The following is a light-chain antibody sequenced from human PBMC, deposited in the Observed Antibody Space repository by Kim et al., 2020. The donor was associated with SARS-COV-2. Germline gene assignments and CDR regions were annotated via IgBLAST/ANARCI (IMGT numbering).Light chain of an antibody. Sequence: IQMTQSPSSLSASVGDRVTITCRASQSISSYLNWYQQKPGKAPKLLIYAASSLQSGVPSRFSGSGSGTDFTLTISSLQPEDFATYYCQQSYSTLLTFGEGTKLEI. J-gene: IGKJ4*01. CDR1: QSISSY. V-gene: IGKV1-39*01. CDR3: QQSYSTLLT. CDR2: AAS.